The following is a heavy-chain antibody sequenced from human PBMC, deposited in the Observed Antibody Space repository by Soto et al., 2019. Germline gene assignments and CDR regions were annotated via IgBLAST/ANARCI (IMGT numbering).Heavy chain of an antibody. J-gene: IGHJ4*02. CDR2: INAGNGNT. CDR1: GYTFTSYA. Sequence: QVQLVQSGAEEKKPGASVKVSCKASGYTFTSYAMHWVRQAPGHRLEWMGWINAGNGNTKYSQKFQGRVTITRDTSASTAYMELSSLRSEDTAVYYCARAWVVVTAPDYWGQGTRVTVSS. V-gene: IGHV1-3*05. CDR3: ARAWVVVTAPDY. D-gene: IGHD2-21*02.